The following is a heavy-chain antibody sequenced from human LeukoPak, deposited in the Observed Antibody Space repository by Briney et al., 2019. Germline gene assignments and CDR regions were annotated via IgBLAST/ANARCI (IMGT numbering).Heavy chain of an antibody. CDR1: GFTFSSYA. CDR3: ARGIKVDTFYYFDY. Sequence: QPGGSLRLSCAASGFTFSSYAMHWVRQAPGKGLEYVSAISSNGGSTYYENSVKGRFTISRDNSKNTLYLQMGSLRAEDMAVYYCARGIKVDTFYYFDYWGQGTLVTVSS. D-gene: IGHD5-18*01. J-gene: IGHJ4*02. CDR2: ISSNGGST. V-gene: IGHV3-64*01.